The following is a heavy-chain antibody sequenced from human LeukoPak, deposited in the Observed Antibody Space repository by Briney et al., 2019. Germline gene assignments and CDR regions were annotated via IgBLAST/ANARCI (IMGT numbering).Heavy chain of an antibody. D-gene: IGHD3-9*01. CDR2: ISWNSGSI. J-gene: IGHJ4*02. CDR1: GFTFDDYA. V-gene: IGHV3-9*01. Sequence: GGSLRLSCAASGFTFDDYAMHWVRQAPGKGLEWVSGISWNSGSIGYADSVKGRFTISRDNAKNSLYLQMNSLRAEDTALYYCAKDMGNRYYDILTGYYFDYWGQGTLVTVSS. CDR3: AKDMGNRYYDILTGYYFDY.